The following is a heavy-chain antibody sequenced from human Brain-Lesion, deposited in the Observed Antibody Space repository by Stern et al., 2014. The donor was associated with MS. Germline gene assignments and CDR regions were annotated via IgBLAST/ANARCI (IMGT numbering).Heavy chain of an antibody. D-gene: IGHD2-15*01. V-gene: IGHV4-39*02. CDR2: IYSSGNT. Sequence: QLQLQESGPGLVKPSETLSLTCTVAGGSVSSTSYAWAWIRQPPGKGLEWIGTIYSSGNTYYSPSPNSRLTISLDTSKNTFSLQLGSVTAADTAVYYCAGEEDIRYCSGGSCTGNWFDPWGQGTLVTVSS. CDR1: GGSVSSTSYA. J-gene: IGHJ5*02. CDR3: AGEEDIRYCSGGSCTGNWFDP.